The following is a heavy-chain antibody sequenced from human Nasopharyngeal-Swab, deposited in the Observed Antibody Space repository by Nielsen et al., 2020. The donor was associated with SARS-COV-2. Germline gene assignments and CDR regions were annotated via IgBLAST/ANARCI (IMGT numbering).Heavy chain of an antibody. D-gene: IGHD1-20*01. Sequence: RQAPGKGLEWIGSIYYSGSTYYNPSLKSRVTISVDTSKNQFSLKLSSVTAADTAVYYCARALTGTSFFDPWGQGTLVTVSS. V-gene: IGHV4-39*07. J-gene: IGHJ5*02. CDR3: ARALTGTSFFDP. CDR2: IYYSGST.